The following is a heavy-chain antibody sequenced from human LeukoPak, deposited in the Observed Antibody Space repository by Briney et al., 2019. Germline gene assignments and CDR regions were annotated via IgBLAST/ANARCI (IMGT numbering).Heavy chain of an antibody. V-gene: IGHV4-34*01. D-gene: IGHD2-8*01. CDR2: IDHSGST. CDR1: GGSFSGYY. Sequence: SETLSLTCAVHGGSFSGYYWSWIRQPPGKGLEWIGEIDHSGSTNYNPSLKSRVTISLDTSKNQFSLHLSSVTAADTAIYYCAKNGQSGFSFDPWGQGTLVTVSS. CDR3: AKNGQSGFSFDP. J-gene: IGHJ5*02.